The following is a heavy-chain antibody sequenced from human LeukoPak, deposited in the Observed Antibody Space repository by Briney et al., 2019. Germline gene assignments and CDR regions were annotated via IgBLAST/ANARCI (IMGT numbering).Heavy chain of an antibody. CDR2: IHSSGGS. D-gene: IGHD1-26*01. Sequence: PQTLSLTCTVSGAAISNYYWSWIRQTPEKGLEWMGHIHSSGGSSYYPSLKSRLTLSIDTSRNQLSLKLPSVTAADTAVYFCARLGSYHDFWGQGALVTVSS. V-gene: IGHV4-4*09. J-gene: IGHJ4*02. CDR1: GAAISNYY. CDR3: ARLGSYHDF.